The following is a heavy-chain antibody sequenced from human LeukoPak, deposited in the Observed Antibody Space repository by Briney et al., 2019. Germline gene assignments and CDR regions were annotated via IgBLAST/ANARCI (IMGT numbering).Heavy chain of an antibody. D-gene: IGHD3-16*01. Sequence: ASVKVSCKASGYTFTSYYMHWVRQAPGQGLEWMGVINPSGGSTSYAQKFQGRVTMTRDTSTSTVYVELSSLRSEDTAVYYCARDLWGGGAFDIWGQGTMVTVSS. V-gene: IGHV1-46*01. CDR1: GYTFTSYY. J-gene: IGHJ3*02. CDR3: ARDLWGGGAFDI. CDR2: INPSGGST.